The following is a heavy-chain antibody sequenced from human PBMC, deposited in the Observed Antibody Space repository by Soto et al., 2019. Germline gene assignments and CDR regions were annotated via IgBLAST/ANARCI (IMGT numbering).Heavy chain of an antibody. J-gene: IGHJ5*02. CDR1: GYSFTTYW. CDR2: IFPGDSDT. V-gene: IGHV5-51*01. CDR3: ARGNTWFDP. Sequence: LGESLKISCKGSGYSFTTYWIAWVRQMPWKGLEWMGIIFPGDSDTRYSPSFQGHVTISVDKSISTAYLQWSSLKASDTAMYYCARGNTWFDPWGQGTLVTVSS.